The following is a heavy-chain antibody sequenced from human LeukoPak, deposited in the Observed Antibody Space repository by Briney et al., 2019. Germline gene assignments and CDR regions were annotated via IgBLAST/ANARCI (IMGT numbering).Heavy chain of an antibody. D-gene: IGHD6-13*01. Sequence: GGSLRLSCAASGFTFSSYGMHWVRQAPGKGLEWVAVISYDGSNKYYADSVKGRFTISRDNSKNTLYLQMNSLRAEDTAVYYCAKDLHPHSSSWYLGGPEDGDCPDYWGQGTLVTVSS. CDR1: GFTFSSYG. CDR2: ISYDGSNK. J-gene: IGHJ4*02. V-gene: IGHV3-30*18. CDR3: AKDLHPHSSSWYLGGPEDGDCPDY.